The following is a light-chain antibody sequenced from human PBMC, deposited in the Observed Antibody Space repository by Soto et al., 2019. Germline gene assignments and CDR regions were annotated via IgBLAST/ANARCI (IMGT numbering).Light chain of an antibody. CDR1: QSISSW. Sequence: DIQMTQSPSTLSASVGDRGTITCRASQSISSWLAWYQQKPGKAPKFLIYGASSLASGVPSRFSGSGSGTEFTLTISSLQPDDFATYYCQQYNGFSITFGQGTRLENK. V-gene: IGKV1-5*01. CDR3: QQYNGFSIT. CDR2: GAS. J-gene: IGKJ5*01.